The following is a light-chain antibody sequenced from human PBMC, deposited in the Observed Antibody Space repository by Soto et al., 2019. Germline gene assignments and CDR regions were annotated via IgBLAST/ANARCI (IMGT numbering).Light chain of an antibody. J-gene: IGLJ2*01. CDR3: AAWDDSLSGLV. V-gene: IGLV1-44*01. CDR1: SSNIGSNT. CDR2: SNN. Sequence: QSVLTQPPSASGTPGQRVTISCSGSSSNIGSNTVNWYQQLPGTAPTPLIYSNNRRPSGVPDRFSGSMSGTSASLAISGLQSEDEADYYCAAWDDSLSGLVFGGGTKVTVL.